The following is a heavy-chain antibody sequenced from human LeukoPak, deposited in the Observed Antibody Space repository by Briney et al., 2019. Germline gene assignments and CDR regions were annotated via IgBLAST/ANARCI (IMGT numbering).Heavy chain of an antibody. Sequence: PIFGTANYAQKFQGRVTITADESTSTAYMELSSLRSEDTAVYYCARDPTSYYDFWSGYYIWGQGTLVTVSS. V-gene: IGHV1-69*01. D-gene: IGHD3-3*01. CDR3: ARDPTSYYDFWSGYYI. CDR2: PIFGTA. J-gene: IGHJ4*02.